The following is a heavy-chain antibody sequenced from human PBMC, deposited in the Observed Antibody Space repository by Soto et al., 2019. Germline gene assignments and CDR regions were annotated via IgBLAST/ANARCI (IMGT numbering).Heavy chain of an antibody. J-gene: IGHJ6*02. D-gene: IGHD3-9*01. Sequence: SATLSLCCTVAGGSRSSGEYFWSWISQSPGKGLEWIGYISSIGSTYYNPSLKSRVSVSRDTSKNRFSLKLSSVTTTDTAVYYCARGLVIRPYYYHGMDVWGQGNTVSVSS. V-gene: IGHV4-30-4*01. CDR3: ARGLVIRPYYYHGMDV. CDR1: GGSRSSGEYF. CDR2: ISSIGST.